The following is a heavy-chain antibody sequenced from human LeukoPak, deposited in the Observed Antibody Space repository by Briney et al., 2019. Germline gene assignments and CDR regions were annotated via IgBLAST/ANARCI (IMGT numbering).Heavy chain of an antibody. D-gene: IGHD2-15*01. CDR1: GYTFTSYY. Sequence: ASVKVSCKASGYTFTSYYMHWERQAPGQGLEWMGIINPSGGSTSYAQKFQGRVTMTRDTSTSTVYMELSSLRSEDTAVYYCARDHDIVVVVAATRSNWFDPWGQGTLVTVSS. J-gene: IGHJ5*02. CDR2: INPSGGST. V-gene: IGHV1-46*01. CDR3: ARDHDIVVVVAATRSNWFDP.